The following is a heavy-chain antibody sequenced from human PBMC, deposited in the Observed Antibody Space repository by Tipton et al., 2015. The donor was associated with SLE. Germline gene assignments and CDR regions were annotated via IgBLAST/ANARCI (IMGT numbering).Heavy chain of an antibody. J-gene: IGHJ4*01. D-gene: IGHD3-10*01. CDR2: MSDSGNT. V-gene: IGHV4-59*01. CDR3: ARGAKERITLVRVRPYYFDY. CDR1: GGSISDYF. Sequence: LRLSCSISGGSISDYFWSWIRQAPGKGPEWIGHMSDSGNTNYNPSLKSRVTISVDTSRSQVSLRVSSVTAADTAVYYCARGAKERITLVRVRPYYFDYWGQGSLVTVSS.